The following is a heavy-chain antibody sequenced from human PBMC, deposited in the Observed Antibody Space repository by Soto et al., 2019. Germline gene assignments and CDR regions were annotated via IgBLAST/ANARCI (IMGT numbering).Heavy chain of an antibody. Sequence: PGESLKISCKGSGYSFTNYWIGWVRQMPGKGLEWMGIIYPGDSDTRYSPSFQGQVTISADKSISTAYLQWSSLKASDTAMYYCARSRYSSSWYYVPFDYWGQGTLVTVSS. CDR1: GYSFTNYW. D-gene: IGHD6-13*01. J-gene: IGHJ4*02. CDR2: IYPGDSDT. CDR3: ARSRYSSSWYYVPFDY. V-gene: IGHV5-51*01.